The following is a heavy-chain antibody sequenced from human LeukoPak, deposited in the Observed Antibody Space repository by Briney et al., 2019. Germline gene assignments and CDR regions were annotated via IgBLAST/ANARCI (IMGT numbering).Heavy chain of an antibody. Sequence: GGSLRLSCAASGFTFSTYAMNWVRQAPGKGLEWVSGINGGGGSIYYADSVKGRFTISRDNSKNTLYLQMSSLRAEDTAVYYCAKVSGYTSGWYVDFDCWGQGSLVTVSS. CDR2: INGGGGSI. CDR3: AKVSGYTSGWYVDFDC. V-gene: IGHV3-23*01. J-gene: IGHJ4*02. D-gene: IGHD6-19*01. CDR1: GFTFSTYA.